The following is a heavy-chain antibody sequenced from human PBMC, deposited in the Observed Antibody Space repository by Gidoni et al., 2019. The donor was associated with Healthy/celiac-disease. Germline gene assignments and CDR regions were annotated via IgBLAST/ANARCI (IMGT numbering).Heavy chain of an antibody. V-gene: IGHV4-34*01. CDR3: ASPTGVKGYYYYDMDV. J-gene: IGHJ6*02. CDR2: INHSGGT. CDR1: GGYFSGYY. Sequence: QVHLQPWGAGRLKPSEPLSLPCAVYGGYFSGYYWRWIRQPPGKGLEWIGEINHSGGTNYNPSLKSRVTISVDTSKNQFSLKLSSVTAADTAVYYCASPTGVKGYYYYDMDVWGQGTTVTVSS.